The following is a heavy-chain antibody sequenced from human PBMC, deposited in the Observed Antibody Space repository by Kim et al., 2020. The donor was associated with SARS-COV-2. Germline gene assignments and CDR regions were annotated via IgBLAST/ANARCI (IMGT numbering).Heavy chain of an antibody. Sequence: SETLSLICTVSGGSISSYYWSWIRQPPGKGLEWIGYIYYSGSTNYNPSLKSRVTISVDTSKNQFSLKLSSVTAANTAVYYCARDNGGVLRYFDWLSTPRYFDYWGQGTLVTVSS. V-gene: IGHV4-59*01. CDR2: IYYSGST. D-gene: IGHD3-9*01. CDR1: GGSISSYY. J-gene: IGHJ4*02. CDR3: ARDNGGVLRYFDWLSTPRYFDY.